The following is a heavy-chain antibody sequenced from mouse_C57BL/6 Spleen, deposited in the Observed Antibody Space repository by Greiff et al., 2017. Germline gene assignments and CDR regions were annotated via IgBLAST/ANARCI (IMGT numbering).Heavy chain of an antibody. J-gene: IGHJ4*01. Sequence: EVQRVESGPGLVKPSQSLSLTCSVTGYSITSGYYWNWIRQFPGNKLEWMGYISYDGSNNYNPSLKNRISITRDTSKNQFFLKLNSVTTEDTATYYCASGMELLGAMDYWGQGTSVTVSS. CDR1: GYSITSGYY. V-gene: IGHV3-6*01. D-gene: IGHD2-10*02. CDR3: ASGMELLGAMDY. CDR2: ISYDGSN.